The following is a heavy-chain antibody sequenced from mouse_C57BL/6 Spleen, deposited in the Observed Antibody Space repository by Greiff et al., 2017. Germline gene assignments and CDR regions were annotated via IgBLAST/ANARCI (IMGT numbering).Heavy chain of an antibody. CDR3: AREGFDY. Sequence: VQLQESGAELVRPGTSVKVSCKASGYAFTNYLIEWVKQRPGQGLEWIGVINPGSGGTNYNEKFKGKATLTADKSSSTAYMQLSSLTSEDSAVYFCAREGFDYWGQGTTLTVSS. J-gene: IGHJ2*01. V-gene: IGHV1-54*01. CDR2: INPGSGGT. CDR1: GYAFTNYL.